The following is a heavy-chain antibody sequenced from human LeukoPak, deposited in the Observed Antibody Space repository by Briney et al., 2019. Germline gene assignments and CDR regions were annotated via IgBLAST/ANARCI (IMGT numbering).Heavy chain of an antibody. V-gene: IGHV4-34*01. D-gene: IGHD2-21*02. J-gene: IGHJ4*02. CDR2: INHSGST. CDR1: GGSFSGYY. Sequence: SETLSLTCAVYGGSFSGYYWSWIRQPPGKGLEWIGEINHSGSTNYNPSLKSRVTISVDTSKNQFSLKLSSVTAADTAVYYCARGRLAYCGGVCSLYNDYWGQGTLVTVSS. CDR3: ARGRLAYCGGVCSLYNDY.